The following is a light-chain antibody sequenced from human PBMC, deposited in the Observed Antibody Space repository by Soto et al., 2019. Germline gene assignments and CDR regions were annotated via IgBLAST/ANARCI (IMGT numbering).Light chain of an antibody. V-gene: IGLV2-14*01. CDR3: LSKTSTISYV. CDR1: TSDVAGYNY. J-gene: IGLJ1*01. CDR2: EVS. Sequence: QSVLTQPASVSGSPGQSIAISCTGTTSDVAGYNYVSWYQQHPGKVPKLLIHEVSNRPSGVSNRFSGSKSGNTASLTISGLQEEDEADYYCLSKTSTISYVFGTGTKVTVL.